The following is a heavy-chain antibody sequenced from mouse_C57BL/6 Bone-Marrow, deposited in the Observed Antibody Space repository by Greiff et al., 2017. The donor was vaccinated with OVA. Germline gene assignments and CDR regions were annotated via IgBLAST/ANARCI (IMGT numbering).Heavy chain of an antibody. CDR1: GYSITSGYY. CDR3: APNYYGSSHFDY. J-gene: IGHJ2*01. Sequence: ESGPGLVKPSQSLSLTCSVTGYSITSGYYWNWIRQFPGNKLEWMGYISYDGSNNYNPSLKNRISITRDTSKNQFFLKLNSVTTEDTATYYCAPNYYGSSHFDYWGQGTTLTVSS. V-gene: IGHV3-6*01. CDR2: ISYDGSN. D-gene: IGHD1-1*01.